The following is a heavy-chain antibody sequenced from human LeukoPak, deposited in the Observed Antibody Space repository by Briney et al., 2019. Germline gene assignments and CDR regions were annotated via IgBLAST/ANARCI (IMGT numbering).Heavy chain of an antibody. V-gene: IGHV3-48*04. D-gene: IGHD3-10*01. CDR1: GFTFSSYG. CDR2: ISSSGSTI. CDR3: ARAEIEFHRLPCDY. J-gene: IGHJ4*02. Sequence: GGSLRLSCTASGFTFSSYGMHWVRQAPGKGLEWVSYISSSGSTIYYADSVKGRFTISRDNAKNSLYLQMNSLRAEDTAVYYCARAEIEFHRLPCDYWGQGTLVTVSS.